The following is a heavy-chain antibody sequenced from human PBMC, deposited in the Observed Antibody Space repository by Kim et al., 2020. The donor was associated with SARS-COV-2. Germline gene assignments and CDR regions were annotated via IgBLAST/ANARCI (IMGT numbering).Heavy chain of an antibody. CDR3: ARDPRDYGSGVCDY. V-gene: IGHV1-3*01. Sequence: SQKFQGRVTITRDTSAGTAYMELSSLRSEDTAVYYCARDPRDYGSGVCDYWGQGTLVTVSS. D-gene: IGHD3-10*01. J-gene: IGHJ4*02.